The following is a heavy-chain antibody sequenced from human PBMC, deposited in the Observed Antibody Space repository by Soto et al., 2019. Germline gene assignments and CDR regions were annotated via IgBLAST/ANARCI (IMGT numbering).Heavy chain of an antibody. CDR2: IIPIFGTA. D-gene: IGHD3-22*01. Sequence: QVQLVQSGAEVKKPGSSVKVSCKASGGTFSSYAISWVRQAPGQGLEWMGGIIPIFGTANYAQKFQGRVTITADESTSTAYIELSSLRSEDTAVYYCARDSHQYYYDSSGYYYYFDYWGQGTLVTVSS. J-gene: IGHJ4*02. V-gene: IGHV1-69*01. CDR1: GGTFSSYA. CDR3: ARDSHQYYYDSSGYYYYFDY.